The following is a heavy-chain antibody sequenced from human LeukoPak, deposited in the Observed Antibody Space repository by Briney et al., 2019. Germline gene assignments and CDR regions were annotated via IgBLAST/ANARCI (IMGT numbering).Heavy chain of an antibody. J-gene: IGHJ6*02. Sequence: GGSLRLSCAASGFTFSSYAMHWVRQAPGKGLEWVAVISYDGSNKYYAGSVKGRFTISRDNSKNTLYLQMNSLRAEDTAVYYCARDLSSGWYYYYYGMDVWGQGTTVTVSS. D-gene: IGHD6-19*01. CDR2: ISYDGSNK. CDR1: GFTFSSYA. V-gene: IGHV3-30-3*01. CDR3: ARDLSSGWYYYYYGMDV.